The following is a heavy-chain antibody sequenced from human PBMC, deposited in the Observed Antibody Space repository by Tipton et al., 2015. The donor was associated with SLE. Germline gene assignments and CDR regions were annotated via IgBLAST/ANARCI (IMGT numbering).Heavy chain of an antibody. CDR2: VNGGGTT. CDR1: GFTVSSNY. Sequence: SLRLSCAASGFTVSSNYMTWVRQAPGKGLEWVSAVNGGGTTYYTDSVKGRFTISRDNSKNTLYLQMNSLSAEDTAIYYCAKGSGLTDYWGQGTLVTVSS. CDR3: AKGSGLTDY. J-gene: IGHJ4*02. V-gene: IGHV3-53*01.